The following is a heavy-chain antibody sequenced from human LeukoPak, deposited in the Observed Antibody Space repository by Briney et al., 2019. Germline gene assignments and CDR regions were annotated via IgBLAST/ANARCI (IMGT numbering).Heavy chain of an antibody. D-gene: IGHD4-11*01. V-gene: IGHV4-39*01. Sequence: SETLSLTCTVSGGSVSSSPYYWGWIRQPPGKGLEWIGSIYYSGSINYNPSLKTRLTVSVDTSKNLFSLKVTSVTPADTAVYYCARQSNMHGTYYFDYWGQGTLVTVSS. CDR2: IYYSGSI. J-gene: IGHJ4*02. CDR3: ARQSNMHGTYYFDY. CDR1: GGSVSSSPYY.